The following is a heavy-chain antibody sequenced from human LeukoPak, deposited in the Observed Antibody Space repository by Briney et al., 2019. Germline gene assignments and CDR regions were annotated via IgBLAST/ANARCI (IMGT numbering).Heavy chain of an antibody. CDR2: IYYSGST. CDR3: ARCSLHQLPLI. CDR1: GGSISSYY. J-gene: IGHJ4*02. V-gene: IGHV4-59*01. D-gene: IGHD2-2*01. Sequence: PSETLSLTCTVSGGSISSYYWSWTRQPPGKGLEWIGYIYYSGSTNYNPSLKSRVTISVDTSKTQFSLKLSSVTAADTAVYPCARCSLHQLPLIWGQGTMVTVSS.